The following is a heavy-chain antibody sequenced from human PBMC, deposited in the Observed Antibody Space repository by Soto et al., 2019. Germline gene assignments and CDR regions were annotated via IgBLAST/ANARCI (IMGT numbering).Heavy chain of an antibody. CDR2: IYPGDSDT. CDR1: GYSFTSYW. Sequence: GESLKISCKGSGYSFTSYWIGWVRQMPGKGLEWMGIIYPGDSDTRYSPSFQGQVTISADKSISTAYLQWSSLKASDTAMYYCARCQRRITIFGVVDDAFDIWGQGTMVTVSS. CDR3: ARCQRRITIFGVVDDAFDI. D-gene: IGHD3-3*01. J-gene: IGHJ3*02. V-gene: IGHV5-51*01.